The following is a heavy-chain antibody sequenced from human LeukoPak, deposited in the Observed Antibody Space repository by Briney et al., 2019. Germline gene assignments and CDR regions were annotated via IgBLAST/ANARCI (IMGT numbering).Heavy chain of an antibody. D-gene: IGHD3-9*01. CDR1: GFTFSSYG. CDR3: VRVRVHPVLRYFDWLLFRNTDYYFDY. V-gene: IGHV3-35*01. Sequence: GGSLRLSCAASGFTFSSYGMHWVRQAPGKGLEWVSGVSWNGSRTHYADSVKGRFTISRDNSRNTLYLQTNSLRAEDTAVYYCVRVRVHPVLRYFDWLLFRNTDYYFDYWGQGTLVTVSS. J-gene: IGHJ4*02. CDR2: VSWNGSRT.